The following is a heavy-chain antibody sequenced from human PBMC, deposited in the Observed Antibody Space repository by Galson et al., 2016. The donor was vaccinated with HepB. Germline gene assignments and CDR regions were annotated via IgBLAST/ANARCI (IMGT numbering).Heavy chain of an antibody. V-gene: IGHV3-74*01. D-gene: IGHD1-26*01. CDR1: GFSLSDYW. J-gene: IGHJ4*02. CDR2: INERGSVW. CDR3: AREYKRVGASLNY. Sequence: SLRLSCAGSGFSLSDYWIHWVRQAPGKGLVWVSRINERGSVWGYADSVKGRFTISKDNVKNTVYLQMTSLSAEDTAIYYCAREYKRVGASLNYWGQGTLVTVFS.